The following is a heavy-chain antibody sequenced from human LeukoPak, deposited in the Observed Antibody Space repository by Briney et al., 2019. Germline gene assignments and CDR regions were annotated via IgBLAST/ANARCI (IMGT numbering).Heavy chain of an antibody. CDR1: GGSISSYY. CDR3: ARDRPAGGFFDY. D-gene: IGHD3-10*01. CDR2: IYTSGST. V-gene: IGHV4-4*07. J-gene: IGHJ4*02. Sequence: SETLSLTCTVSGGSISSYYWSWIRQPAGEGLEWIGRIYTSGSTNYNPSLKSRVTMSVDTSKNQFSLKLSSVTAADTAVYYCARDRPAGGFFDYWGQGTLVTVSS.